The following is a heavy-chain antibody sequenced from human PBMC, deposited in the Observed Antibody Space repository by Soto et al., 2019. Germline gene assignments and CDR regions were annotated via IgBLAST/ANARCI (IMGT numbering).Heavy chain of an antibody. D-gene: IGHD1-20*01. J-gene: IGHJ3*02. Sequence: EVQVVESGEGLVRPGGSLKLSSAASGFKFSTYWMSWIRQTHGKGLEWLANIKQIANEMYYVDSVKGRFTISGNSASNYLFLIRDSLRVENTAVYYCSAYNASRHAAFDIWGQGTTVIVSS. V-gene: IGHV3-7*01. CDR2: IKQIANEM. CDR3: SAYNASRHAAFDI. CDR1: GFKFSTYW.